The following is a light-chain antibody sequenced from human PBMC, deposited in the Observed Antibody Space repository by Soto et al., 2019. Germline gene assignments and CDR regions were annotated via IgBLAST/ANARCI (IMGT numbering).Light chain of an antibody. Sequence: VLTQSPVNLSLSPGERATLSCRASQSFRALLAWYQQEPGQPPRLLIYDAYNRATGIPPRFSGSGSGTDCTLTMSSLEPEDSAVYYCQQRHMLPITFGQGTRLEIK. CDR1: QSFRAL. V-gene: IGKV3-11*01. J-gene: IGKJ5*01. CDR3: QQRHMLPIT. CDR2: DAY.